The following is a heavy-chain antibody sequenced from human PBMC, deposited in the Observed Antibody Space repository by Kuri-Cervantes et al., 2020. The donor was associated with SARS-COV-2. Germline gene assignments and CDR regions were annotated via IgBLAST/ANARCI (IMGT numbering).Heavy chain of an antibody. CDR1: AGYVSSGGYY. Sequence: SETLSLTCTVSAGYVSSGGYYWSWIRQRPGKGLEWIGYIYYSGNTYYNPSLKSRVSISIDTSKNQFSLQLSSVTAADTAVYYCARDPHYYDTNGQDYPWYFDLRGRGTLVTVSS. CDR2: IYYSGNT. CDR3: ARDPHYYDTNGQDYPWYFDL. V-gene: IGHV4-31*03. J-gene: IGHJ2*01. D-gene: IGHD3-22*01.